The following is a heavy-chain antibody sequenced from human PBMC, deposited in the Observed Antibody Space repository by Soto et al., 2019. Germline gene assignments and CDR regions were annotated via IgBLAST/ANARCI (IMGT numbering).Heavy chain of an antibody. CDR3: ARRGSSSWYGY. V-gene: IGHV4-39*01. J-gene: IGHJ4*02. D-gene: IGHD6-13*01. Sequence: SETLSLTCAVYGGSFGGYYWGWIRQPPGKGLEWIGSIYYSGSTYYNPSLKSRVTISVDTSKNQFSLKLSSVTAADTAVYYCARRGSSSWYGYWGQGTLVTVSS. CDR2: IYYSGST. CDR1: GGSFGGYY.